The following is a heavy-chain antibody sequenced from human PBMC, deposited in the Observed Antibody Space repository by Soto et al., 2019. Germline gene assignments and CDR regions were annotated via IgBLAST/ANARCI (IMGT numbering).Heavy chain of an antibody. CDR1: GDSISSSIYY. CDR3: ARGIGSPNWFDP. D-gene: IGHD2-21*01. CDR2: TYYSGST. V-gene: IGHV4-39*01. J-gene: IGHJ5*02. Sequence: SSETLSLTCTVSGDSISSSIYYWGWIRQPPGKGLEWIGSTYYSGSTHYNPSLKSRVTISVDTSKNQFSLKLSSVTAADTAVYYCARGIGSPNWFDPWGQGTLVTVSS.